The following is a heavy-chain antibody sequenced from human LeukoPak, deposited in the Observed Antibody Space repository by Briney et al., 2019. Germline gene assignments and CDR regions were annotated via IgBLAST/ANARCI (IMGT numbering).Heavy chain of an antibody. CDR3: ARGRRYFDWFDP. D-gene: IGHD3-9*01. Sequence: ASVKVSCKASGYTFTSYDINWERQATGQGLEWMGWMNPNSGNTGYAQKFQGRVTMTRNTSISTAYMELSSLRSEDTAVYYCARGRRYFDWFDPWGQGTLVTVSS. CDR2: MNPNSGNT. J-gene: IGHJ5*02. V-gene: IGHV1-8*01. CDR1: GYTFTSYD.